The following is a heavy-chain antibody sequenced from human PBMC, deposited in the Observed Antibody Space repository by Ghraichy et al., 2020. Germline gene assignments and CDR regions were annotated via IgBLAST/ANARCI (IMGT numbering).Heavy chain of an antibody. CDR2: ISSSSSTI. Sequence: GGSLRLSCAASGFTFSSYSMNWVRQAPGKGLEWVSYISSSSSTIYYADSVKGRFTISRDNAKNSLYLQMNSLRDEDTAVYYCARTHYYYDSSGYYGFGTWGQGTLVTVSS. CDR1: GFTFSSYS. J-gene: IGHJ5*02. CDR3: ARTHYYYDSSGYYGFGT. V-gene: IGHV3-48*02. D-gene: IGHD3-22*01.